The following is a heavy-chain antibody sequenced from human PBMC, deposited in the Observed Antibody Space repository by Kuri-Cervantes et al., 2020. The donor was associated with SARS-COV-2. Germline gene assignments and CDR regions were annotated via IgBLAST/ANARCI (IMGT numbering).Heavy chain of an antibody. V-gene: IGHV3-23*01. Sequence: LSLTCAAFGFTFSSYAMSWVRQTPGKGLEWVSTISGSGGSTYYADSVKGRFTISRDNAKNSLYLQMNSLRDEDTAVYYCARDGGGYYDSSGYYGQLGFDYWGQGTLVTVSS. J-gene: IGHJ4*02. CDR1: GFTFSSYA. CDR2: ISGSGGST. CDR3: ARDGGGYYDSSGYYGQLGFDY. D-gene: IGHD3-22*01.